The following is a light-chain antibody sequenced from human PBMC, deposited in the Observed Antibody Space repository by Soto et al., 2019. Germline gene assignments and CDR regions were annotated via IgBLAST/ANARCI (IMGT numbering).Light chain of an antibody. CDR1: QSVSSN. Sequence: EIVMTQSPVTLSVSPGERATLSCRASQSVSSNLAWYQQKPGQAPRLLIYGASTRATELPARFSGSGSGTEFTPTISRLQSEDFAVYCGQQYKYWPETVRQGTKVEIK. V-gene: IGKV3-15*01. CDR2: GAS. CDR3: QQYKYWPET. J-gene: IGKJ1*01.